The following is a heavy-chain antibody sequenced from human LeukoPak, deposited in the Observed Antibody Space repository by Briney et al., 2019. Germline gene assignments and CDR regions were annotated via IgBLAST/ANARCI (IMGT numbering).Heavy chain of an antibody. CDR1: GYTLTELS. CDR3: AVLSSLVPAATPLDY. D-gene: IGHD2-2*02. CDR2: FDPEDGET. V-gene: IGHV1-24*01. J-gene: IGHJ4*02. Sequence: ASVKVSCKVSGYTLTELSMHWVRQAPGKGLEWMGGFDPEDGETIYAQKFQGRVTMTEDTSTDTAHMELSSLRSEDTAVYYCAVLSSLVPAATPLDYWGQGTLVTVSS.